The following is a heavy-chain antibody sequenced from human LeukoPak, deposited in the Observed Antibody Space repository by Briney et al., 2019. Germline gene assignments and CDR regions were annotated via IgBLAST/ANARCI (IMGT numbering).Heavy chain of an antibody. J-gene: IGHJ4*02. V-gene: IGHV3-7*01. Sequence: GGSLRLSCAASGFTFSSYWMSWVRQAPGKGPEWVAHIKQDASQEDHVDSVKGRFTISRDNAKNSLYLQMNSLRAEDTAVYYCARGVVYPTWSGPHWSDYWGQGTLVAVSS. CDR3: ARGVVYPTWSGPHWSDY. D-gene: IGHD3-3*01. CDR2: IKQDASQE. CDR1: GFTFSSYW.